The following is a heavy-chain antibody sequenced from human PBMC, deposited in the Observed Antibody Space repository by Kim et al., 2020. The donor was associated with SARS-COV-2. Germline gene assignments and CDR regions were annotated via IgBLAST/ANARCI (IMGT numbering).Heavy chain of an antibody. CDR3: ARVGLTYYYDSSGYYYFDY. D-gene: IGHD3-22*01. J-gene: IGHJ4*02. Sequence: GGSLRLSCAASGFTFSDYYMSWIRQAPGKGREWVSYISSSSYTNYADSVKGRFTISRDNAKNSLYLQMNSLRAEDTAVYYCARVGLTYYYDSSGYYYFDYWGQGTLVTVSS. CDR2: ISSSSYT. V-gene: IGHV3-11*05. CDR1: GFTFSDYY.